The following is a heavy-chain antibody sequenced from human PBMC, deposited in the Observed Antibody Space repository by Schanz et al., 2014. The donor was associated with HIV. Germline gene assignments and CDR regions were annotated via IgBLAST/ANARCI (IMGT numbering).Heavy chain of an antibody. Sequence: QLVESGGGLIQPGGSLRLSCVFSGFTVSNNHLSWVRQAPGKGLEWVSIIYSAGTTYYTDSVKGRFTISRDNSKNTLYLQMNSLGAEDTAVYYCAKVAIHSSGWLPFDSWGQGTLVTVSS. J-gene: IGHJ4*02. CDR1: GFTVSNNH. CDR2: IYSAGTT. V-gene: IGHV3-53*01. D-gene: IGHD6-19*01. CDR3: AKVAIHSSGWLPFDS.